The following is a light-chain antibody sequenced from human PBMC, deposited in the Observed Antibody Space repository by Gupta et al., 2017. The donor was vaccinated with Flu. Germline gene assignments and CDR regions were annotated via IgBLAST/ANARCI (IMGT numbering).Light chain of an antibody. CDR1: QGLLHSNGYNY. J-gene: IGKJ5*01. CDR2: LGS. Sequence: VTPGEPASISCRSSQGLLHSNGYNYLDWYLQKPGQSPQLLIYLGSNRASGVPDRFSGSGSGTDFTLKISRVEAEDVGVYYCMQALQTPRTFGQGTRLEIK. V-gene: IGKV2-28*01. CDR3: MQALQTPRT.